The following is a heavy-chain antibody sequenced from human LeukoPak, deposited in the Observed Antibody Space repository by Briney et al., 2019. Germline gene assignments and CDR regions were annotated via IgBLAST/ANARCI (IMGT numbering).Heavy chain of an antibody. CDR3: ARQTLRYNWNLPFDP. J-gene: IGHJ5*02. Sequence: PSETLSLTCTVSGGSISSYYWSWIRQPPGKRLEWIGYIYTSGSTNYNPSLKSRVTISVDTSKNQFSLKLSSVTAADTAVYYCARQTLRYNWNLPFDPWGQGTLVTVSS. V-gene: IGHV4-4*09. D-gene: IGHD1-7*01. CDR2: IYTSGST. CDR1: GGSISSYY.